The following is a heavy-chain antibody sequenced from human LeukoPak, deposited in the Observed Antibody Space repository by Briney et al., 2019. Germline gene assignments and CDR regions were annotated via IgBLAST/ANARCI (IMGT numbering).Heavy chain of an antibody. D-gene: IGHD5-24*01. CDR3: AREAGDGYNTGPIDY. J-gene: IGHJ4*02. Sequence: ASVKVSCKASGYTFTGYYMHWVRQAPGQGLEWMGWINPNSGGTNYAQKFQGSVTMTRDTSISTAYMELSRLRSDDTAVYYCAREAGDGYNTGPIDYWGQGALVTVSS. CDR2: INPNSGGT. CDR1: GYTFTGYY. V-gene: IGHV1-2*02.